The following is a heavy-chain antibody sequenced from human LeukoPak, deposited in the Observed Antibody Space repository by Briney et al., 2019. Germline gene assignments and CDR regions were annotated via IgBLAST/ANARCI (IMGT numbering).Heavy chain of an antibody. CDR3: ATKVVTDAFDI. CDR1: GFSFSRYW. V-gene: IGHV3-23*01. J-gene: IGHJ3*02. D-gene: IGHD3-22*01. Sequence: GGSLRLSCAASGFSFSRYWMSWVRQAPGKGLEWVSGISGGVGTTYYVDSVKGRFTISRDNSKNTLFLQMNSLRAEDTAVYYCATKVVTDAFDIWGQGTMVTVSS. CDR2: ISGGVGTT.